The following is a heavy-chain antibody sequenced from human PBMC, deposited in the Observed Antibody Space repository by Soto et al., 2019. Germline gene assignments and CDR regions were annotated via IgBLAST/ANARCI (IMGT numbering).Heavy chain of an antibody. CDR3: ARDLGGCSAGSCRYNWFDP. D-gene: IGHD2-15*01. CDR2: IIPIYGTT. V-gene: IGHV1-69*13. J-gene: IGHJ5*02. Sequence: SVKVSCKASGGTFSSYAISWVRQAPGHGLEWMGGIIPIYGTTNYAQKFQDRVTITADESTSTAYMELSSLRSEDTAVYYCARDLGGCSAGSCRYNWFDPWGQGTLVTVSS. CDR1: GGTFSSYA.